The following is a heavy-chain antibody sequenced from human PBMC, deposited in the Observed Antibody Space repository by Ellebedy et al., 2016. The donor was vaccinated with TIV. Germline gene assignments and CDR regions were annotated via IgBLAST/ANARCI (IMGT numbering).Heavy chain of an antibody. J-gene: IGHJ6*02. Sequence: SVKVSXXASGGTLSSYAISWVRQAPGQGLEWMGGIIPIFGTANYAQKFQGRVTITADESTSTAYMELSSLRSEDTAVYYCARDLFGSSWYNYYYYYGMDVWGQGTTVTVSS. V-gene: IGHV1-69*13. CDR1: GGTLSSYA. CDR2: IIPIFGTA. CDR3: ARDLFGSSWYNYYYYYGMDV. D-gene: IGHD6-13*01.